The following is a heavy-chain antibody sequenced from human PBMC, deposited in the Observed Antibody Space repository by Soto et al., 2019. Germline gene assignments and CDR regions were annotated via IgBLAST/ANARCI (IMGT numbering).Heavy chain of an antibody. Sequence: QVQLMQSGAEVKKPGASVKVSCKASGDTFTDYYIHWVRQAPGQGLEWMGTVNPSGGHTTYAQHLLTRVTMAGDTSSRTLHMELKSLTSDDTARYYCARGGHVVVVTAALDYWGQGTLVTVSS. CDR1: GDTFTDYY. CDR3: ARGGHVVVVTAALDY. CDR2: VNPSGGHT. V-gene: IGHV1-46*04. J-gene: IGHJ4*02. D-gene: IGHD2-21*02.